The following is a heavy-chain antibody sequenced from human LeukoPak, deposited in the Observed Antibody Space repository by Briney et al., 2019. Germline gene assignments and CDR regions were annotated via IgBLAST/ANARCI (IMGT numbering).Heavy chain of an antibody. V-gene: IGHV5-51*01. CDR1: GYSFTSYW. D-gene: IGHD3-22*01. CDR3: ARHLSTGYDSSGPFDP. J-gene: IGHJ5*02. CDR2: IYPGDSDT. Sequence: GESLKISCKGSGYSFTSYWIGWVRQMPGKGLEWMGSIYPGDSDTRYSPSFQGPVPISADKSITTAYLQWSSLKASDTAMYYCARHLSTGYDSSGPFDPWGQGTLVTVSS.